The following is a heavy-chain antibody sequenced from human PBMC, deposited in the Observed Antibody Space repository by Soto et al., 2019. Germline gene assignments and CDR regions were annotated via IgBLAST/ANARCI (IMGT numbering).Heavy chain of an antibody. CDR3: ASGKTNYFFDL. J-gene: IGHJ4*02. CDR2: INPGGIT. Sequence: TSETLSLTCSVYGVSLSGYYSILLRQPPGKGLEWIGEINPGGITNYNPSVKSRLTISLDTSKNQFSLNLTSVTAADTAVYYCASGKTNYFFDLWGQGHLVTVSS. V-gene: IGHV4-34*01. CDR1: GVSLSGYY. D-gene: IGHD3-10*01.